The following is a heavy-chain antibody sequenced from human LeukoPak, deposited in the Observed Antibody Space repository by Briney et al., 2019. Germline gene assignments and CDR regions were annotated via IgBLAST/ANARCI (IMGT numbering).Heavy chain of an antibody. D-gene: IGHD6-19*01. J-gene: IGHJ4*02. V-gene: IGHV4-59*08. CDR2: VYYSGIS. CDR3: ARHRSRAVARYFDY. CDR1: GGSISSYY. Sequence: SETLSLTCTVSGGSISSYYWSWIRQSPGKGLEWIGYVYYSGISYYNPSLTSRVTISVDTSKNQFSLRLTSVTASDSAVYYCARHRSRAVARYFDYWRQGTLVTVSS.